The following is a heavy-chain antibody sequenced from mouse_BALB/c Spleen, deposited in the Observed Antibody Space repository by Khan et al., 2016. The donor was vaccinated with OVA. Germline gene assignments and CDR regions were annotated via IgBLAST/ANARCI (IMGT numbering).Heavy chain of an antibody. J-gene: IGHJ3*01. D-gene: IGHD2-4*01. CDR1: GYSITSEYA. CDR3: ARKDYYDYDPFPY. Sequence: EVQLVETGPGLVKPSQSLYLTCTVTGYSITSEYAWNWIRQFPGNKLEWMGYISYSGNTRYKPSLKSRISITRDTSKNQFFLQLNSVTTEDTATYYCARKDYYDYDPFPYWGQGTLVTVSA. CDR2: ISYSGNT. V-gene: IGHV3-2*02.